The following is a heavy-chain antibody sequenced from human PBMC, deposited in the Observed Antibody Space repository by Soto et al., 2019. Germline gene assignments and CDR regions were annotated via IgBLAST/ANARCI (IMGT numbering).Heavy chain of an antibody. Sequence: SVKVSCKASGGTFSSYAISCVRQAPGQGLEWMGGIIPIFGTANYAQKFQGRVTITADESTSTAYMELSSLRSEDTAVYYCASVLELHYYYGMDVWGQGTTVTAP. CDR2: IIPIFGTA. D-gene: IGHD1-7*01. J-gene: IGHJ6*02. V-gene: IGHV1-69*13. CDR1: GGTFSSYA. CDR3: ASVLELHYYYGMDV.